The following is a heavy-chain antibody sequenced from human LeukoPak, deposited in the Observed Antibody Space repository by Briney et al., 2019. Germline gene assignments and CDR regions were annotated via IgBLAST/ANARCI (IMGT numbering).Heavy chain of an antibody. J-gene: IGHJ4*02. V-gene: IGHV3-7*01. CDR3: ASWAGNTQSDSWSGPFDY. CDR1: GFTFSNNW. D-gene: IGHD3-3*01. Sequence: GGSLRLSCAASGFTFSNNWMTWVRQAPGKGLEWVASVKKDESEKYYVDSVKGRFTISRDNAKNSLYLQMSSLRVEDTAVYYCASWAGNTQSDSWSGPFDYWGQGTLVTVSS. CDR2: VKKDESEK.